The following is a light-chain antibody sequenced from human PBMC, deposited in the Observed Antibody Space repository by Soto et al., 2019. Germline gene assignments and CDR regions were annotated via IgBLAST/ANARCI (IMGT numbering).Light chain of an antibody. J-gene: IGLJ2*01. V-gene: IGLV7-46*01. CDR3: LLSYSGDRPVV. Sequence: QTVVTQEPSLTVSPGGTVTLTCGSSTGAVTNDHYPYWFQQKPGQAPRTLIYDTSNKHSWTPARFSGSLLGGKAALTLSGAQPEDEADYYCLLSYSGDRPVVFGGGTKLTVL. CDR2: DTS. CDR1: TGAVTNDHY.